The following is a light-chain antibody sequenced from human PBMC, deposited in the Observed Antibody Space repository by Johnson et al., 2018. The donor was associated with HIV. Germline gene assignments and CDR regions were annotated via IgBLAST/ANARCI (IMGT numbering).Light chain of an antibody. V-gene: IGLV1-51*01. J-gene: IGLJ1*01. CDR2: DNN. Sequence: QSVLTQPPSVSAAPGQKVTISCSGSSSNIGNNYVSWYQQLPGTAPKLLIYDNNKRPSGIPDRFSGSKSGTSATLGITGLQTGAEAYYYCGAWDSTLSGGLYVFGTGTKFTVL. CDR1: SSNIGNNY. CDR3: GAWDSTLSGGLYV.